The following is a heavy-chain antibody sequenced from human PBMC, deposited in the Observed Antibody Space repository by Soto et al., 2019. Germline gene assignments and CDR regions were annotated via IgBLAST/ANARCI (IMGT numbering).Heavy chain of an antibody. J-gene: IGHJ6*03. CDR3: AKSEPQPTRYYEFWSGYLPYYYYMDV. Sequence: GGSLRLSCAASGFTFSSYAMSWVRQAPGKGLEWVSAISGSGGSTYYADSVKGRFTISRDNSKNTLYLQMNSLRAEDTAVYYCAKSEPQPTRYYEFWSGYLPYYYYMDVWGKGTTVTVSS. CDR2: ISGSGGST. D-gene: IGHD3-3*01. V-gene: IGHV3-23*01. CDR1: GFTFSSYA.